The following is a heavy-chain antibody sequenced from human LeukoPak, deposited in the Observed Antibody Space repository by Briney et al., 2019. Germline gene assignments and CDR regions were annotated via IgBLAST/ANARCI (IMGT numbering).Heavy chain of an antibody. CDR2: IIPIFGTA. J-gene: IGHJ4*02. D-gene: IGHD5-12*01. V-gene: IGHV1-69*01. CDR1: GGTFSSYA. Sequence: ASVKVSCKASGGTFSSYAISWVRQAPGQGLEWMGGIIPIFGTANYAQKFQGRVTITADESTSTAYMELSSLRSEDTAVYYCARDSSRGYSGYESDYWGQGTLVIVSS. CDR3: ARDSSRGYSGYESDY.